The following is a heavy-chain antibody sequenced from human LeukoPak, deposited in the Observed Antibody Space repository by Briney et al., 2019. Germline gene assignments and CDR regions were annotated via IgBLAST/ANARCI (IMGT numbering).Heavy chain of an antibody. J-gene: IGHJ4*02. CDR3: ARRASMITFGGVIVKPPDY. Sequence: PSETLSLTCTVSGGSISSSSYYWGWLRQPPGKGLEWIVSIYYSGSTYYNPSLKSRVTISVDTSKNQFSLKLSSVTAAHTAVYYCARRASMITFGGVIVKPPDYWGQGTLVTVSS. D-gene: IGHD3-16*02. V-gene: IGHV4-39*01. CDR2: IYYSGST. CDR1: GGSISSSSYY.